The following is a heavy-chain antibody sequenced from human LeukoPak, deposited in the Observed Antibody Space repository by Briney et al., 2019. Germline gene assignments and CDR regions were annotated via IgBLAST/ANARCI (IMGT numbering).Heavy chain of an antibody. V-gene: IGHV3-11*04. CDR3: ASGYDWNYFDY. D-gene: IGHD1-20*01. J-gene: IGHJ4*02. Sequence: PGGSLRLSCAASGFTFSDYYMSWIRQAPGKGLEWVSYISSSGRTMYYADSVKGRFTISRDNAKNSLYLQMNSLRAEDTAVYYCASGYDWNYFDYWGQGTLVTVSS. CDR2: ISSSGRTM. CDR1: GFTFSDYY.